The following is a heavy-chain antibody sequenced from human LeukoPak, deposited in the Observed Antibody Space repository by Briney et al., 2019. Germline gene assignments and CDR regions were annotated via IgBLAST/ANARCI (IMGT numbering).Heavy chain of an antibody. CDR1: GFTFSSYG. CDR3: ATDLYSGYENPGGY. V-gene: IGHV3-30*03. J-gene: IGHJ4*02. CDR2: ISYDGGNK. D-gene: IGHD5-12*01. Sequence: PGRSLRLSCAASGFTFSSYGMHWVRQAPGEGLEWVAVISYDGGNKFYTDSVKGRFTISRDNSKNTLFLQMNSLTPEDTAVYYCATDLYSGYENPGGYWGQGTLVTVSS.